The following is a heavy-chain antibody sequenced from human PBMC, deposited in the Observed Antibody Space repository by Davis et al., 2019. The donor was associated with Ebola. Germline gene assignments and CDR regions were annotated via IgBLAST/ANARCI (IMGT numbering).Heavy chain of an antibody. Sequence: PGGSLRLSCAVSGFTFSSYWMSWVRQAPGKGPQWVANINQDGSQKYYVDSVKGRFTISRDNAQTSLSLQMNSLRVEDTAIYYCVRDAGWQRLDNWGQGTLVTVSS. J-gene: IGHJ4*02. V-gene: IGHV3-7*01. CDR1: GFTFSSYW. CDR3: VRDAGWQRLDN. CDR2: INQDGSQK. D-gene: IGHD2-15*01.